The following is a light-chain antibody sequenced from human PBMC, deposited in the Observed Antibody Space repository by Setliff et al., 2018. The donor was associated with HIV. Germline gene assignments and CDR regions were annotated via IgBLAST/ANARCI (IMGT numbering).Light chain of an antibody. CDR1: SSDVGSYDY. CDR2: DVI. CDR3: AAYTGISAPVL. Sequence: QSALTQPASVSGSPGQSITISCTGSSSDVGSYDYVSWYQRFPGKAPKLIIYDVISRPSGISSRFSGSKSGNTASLTISGLQAEDEGYYFCAAYTGISAPVLFGGGTKVTVL. V-gene: IGLV2-14*03. J-gene: IGLJ3*02.